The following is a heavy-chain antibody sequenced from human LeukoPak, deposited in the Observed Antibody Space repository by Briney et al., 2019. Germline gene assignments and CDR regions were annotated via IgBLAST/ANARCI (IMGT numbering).Heavy chain of an antibody. CDR2: IISTSSLI. V-gene: IGHV3-21*01. CDR1: GFTFSSYE. J-gene: IGHJ4*02. Sequence: GGSLRLSCAASGFTFSSYEMNWVRQAPGKGLEWVSSIISTSSLILCGDSLKGRFTISRDNAKNSLYLQMDSLTAEDTAVYYCARYNSGWNDYWGQGTLVTVSS. D-gene: IGHD6-19*01. CDR3: ARYNSGWNDY.